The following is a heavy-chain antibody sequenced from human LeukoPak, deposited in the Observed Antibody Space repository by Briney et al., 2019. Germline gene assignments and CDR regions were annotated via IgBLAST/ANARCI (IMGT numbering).Heavy chain of an antibody. CDR1: GGSISSSNYY. CDR3: ARRPASHYYGSGNFDY. CDR2: THYSETT. D-gene: IGHD3-10*01. Sequence: NPSETLSLTCTVSGGSISSSNYYWGWIRQPPGKGLEWIASTHYSETTYYNPSLKSRVTISVDTSKNHFSLKLSSVTAADTAVYYCARRPASHYYGSGNFDYWGQGTLVTVSS. J-gene: IGHJ4*02. V-gene: IGHV4-39*02.